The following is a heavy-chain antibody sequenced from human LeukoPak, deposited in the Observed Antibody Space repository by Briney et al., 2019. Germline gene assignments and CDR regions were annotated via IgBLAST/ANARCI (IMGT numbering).Heavy chain of an antibody. Sequence: GGSLRLSCAASGFTFSSYSMNWVRQAPGKGLEWVSSISSSSYIYYADSVKGRFTISRDNAKNSLYLQMNSLRAEDTAVYYCARDTSSGFHFDYWGQGTLVTVSS. CDR3: ARDTSSGFHFDY. D-gene: IGHD6-19*01. CDR2: ISSSSYI. J-gene: IGHJ4*02. V-gene: IGHV3-21*01. CDR1: GFTFSSYS.